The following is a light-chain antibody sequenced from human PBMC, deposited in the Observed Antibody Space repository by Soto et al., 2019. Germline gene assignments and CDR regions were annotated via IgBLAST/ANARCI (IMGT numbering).Light chain of an antibody. CDR3: MQAKDLRHT. J-gene: IGKJ2*01. V-gene: IGKV2-24*01. Sequence: IVMTQTPLSSRVILGQPASISCRSSQSLVGSDGVTYLTWLQQRPGQPPRLLIYRNSARFLGAPDRFRGSGAGTDFTLEISRVEPEDVGIYYCMQAKDLRHTFGQGTKLEIE. CDR1: QSLVGSDGVTY. CDR2: RNS.